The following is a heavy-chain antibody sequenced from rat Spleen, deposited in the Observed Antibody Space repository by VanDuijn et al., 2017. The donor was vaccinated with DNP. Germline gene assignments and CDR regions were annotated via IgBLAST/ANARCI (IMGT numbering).Heavy chain of an antibody. J-gene: IGHJ2*01. CDR1: GFTLSDFY. D-gene: IGHD1-11*01. CDR2: IRPSGGNT. Sequence: EVQLVESGGGLVQPGNSLKLSCAASGFTLSDFYMAWVRQAPKKGLEWVATIRPSGGNTYYRDSVKGRFTVSRDNAKSSLYLQMDSLRSEDTATYYCTTDFERGYWGQGVMVTVSS. CDR3: TTDFERGY. V-gene: IGHV5-27*01.